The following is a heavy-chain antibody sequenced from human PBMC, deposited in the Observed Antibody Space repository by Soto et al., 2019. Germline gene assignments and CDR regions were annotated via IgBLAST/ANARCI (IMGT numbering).Heavy chain of an antibody. CDR3: XKTGNTGYYYYYMDV. J-gene: IGHJ6*03. D-gene: IGHD1-7*01. CDR1: GEGINSSKFY. V-gene: IGHV4-39*01. CDR2: MYYSGSA. Sequence: PSEXLSLTYASSGEGINSSKFYVGWIRQPPGKGLEWIGSMYYSGSAYYNPSLKSRVTISVDTSKNQFSLRLSSVTAADTAMYFCXKTGNTGYYYYYMDVWGRGTTVTVSS.